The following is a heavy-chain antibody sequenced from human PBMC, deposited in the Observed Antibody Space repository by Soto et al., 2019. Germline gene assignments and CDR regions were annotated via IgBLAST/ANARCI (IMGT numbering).Heavy chain of an antibody. CDR3: ARDGMTTGDT. D-gene: IGHD2-21*02. CDR1: GVSVRSYT. V-gene: IGHV4-4*07. Sequence: PSETLSLTCIVSGVSVRSYTWSWVQQPANKGLEWIGRVFSSVSATYNPSLKSRVSISMDTPENRISLKLDSVTAADAGVYFCARDGMTTGDTWGPGTLVTVSS. CDR2: VFSSVSA. J-gene: IGHJ4*02.